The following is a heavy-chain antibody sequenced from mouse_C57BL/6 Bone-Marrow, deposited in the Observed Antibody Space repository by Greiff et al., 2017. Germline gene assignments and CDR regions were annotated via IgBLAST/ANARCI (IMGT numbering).Heavy chain of an antibody. CDR1: GFTFSDYY. V-gene: IGHV5-12*01. Sequence: DVKLVESGGGLVQPGGSLKLSCAASGFTFSDYYMYWVRQTPEKRLVWVAYISNGGGSTYYPDTVKGRFTISRDNAKNTLYLQMSRLKSEDTAMYYCARHDGCAYWGQGTLVTVSA. CDR3: ARHDGCAY. CDR2: ISNGGGST. J-gene: IGHJ3*01.